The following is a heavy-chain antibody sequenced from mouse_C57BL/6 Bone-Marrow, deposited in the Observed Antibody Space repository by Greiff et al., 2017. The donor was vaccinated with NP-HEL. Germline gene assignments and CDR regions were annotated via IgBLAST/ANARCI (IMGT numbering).Heavy chain of an antibody. CDR3: ASLEGSRAY. J-gene: IGHJ3*01. CDR1: GFTFSDYY. V-gene: IGHV5-12*01. CDR2: ISNGGGST. D-gene: IGHD3-3*01. Sequence: EVMLVESGGGLVQPGGSLKLSCAASGFTFSDYYMYWVRQTPEKRLEWVAYISNGGGSTYYPDTVKGRFTISRDNAKNTLYLQMSRLKSEDTAMYYCASLEGSRAYWGQGTLVTVSA.